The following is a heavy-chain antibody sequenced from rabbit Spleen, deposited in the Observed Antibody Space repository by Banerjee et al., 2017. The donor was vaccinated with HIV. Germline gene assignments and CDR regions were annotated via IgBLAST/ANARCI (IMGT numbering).Heavy chain of an antibody. J-gene: IGHJ4*01. Sequence: QSLEESGGDLVKPGASLTLTCTASGLSFSSNYWISWVRQAPGKGPEWIAWVYTGSSGNTNYASWAKGRFTITRSTSLNTVTLQMTSLTAADTATYFCARGGYVGWGGMDLWGPGTLVTVS. D-gene: IGHD4-1*01. CDR1: GLSFSSNYW. V-gene: IGHV1S40*01. CDR2: VYTGSSGNT. CDR3: ARGGYVGWGGMDL.